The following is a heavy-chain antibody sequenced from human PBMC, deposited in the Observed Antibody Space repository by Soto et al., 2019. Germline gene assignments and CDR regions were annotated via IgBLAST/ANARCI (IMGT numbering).Heavy chain of an antibody. CDR2: ISGSGGST. J-gene: IGHJ4*02. V-gene: IGHV3-23*01. CDR1: GFTFSSYA. CDR3: AKGVDFWSGYTFDY. Sequence: EVQLLESGGGLVQPGGSLRLSCAASGFTFSSYAMSWVRQAPGKGLEWVSGISGSGGSTYYADSVKGRFTISRDNSKNPLYLQMSSLRTEATAVCYCAKGVDFWSGYTFDYWGRGTLVTVSS. D-gene: IGHD3-3*01.